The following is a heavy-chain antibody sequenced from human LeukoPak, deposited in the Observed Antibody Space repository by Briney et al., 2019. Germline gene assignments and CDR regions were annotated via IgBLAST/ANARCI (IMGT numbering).Heavy chain of an antibody. CDR2: IYPGDSHT. J-gene: IGHJ3*02. CDR1: GYRFTSYW. Sequence: GESLKISCKGSGYRFTSYWIGWVRQMPGKGLEWMGIIYPGDSHTRYSPSFQGQVTISADKSISTAYLQWGSLKASDTAMYYCARRGPTYYDFWSGYPSPDAFDIWGQGTMVTVSS. D-gene: IGHD3-3*01. CDR3: ARRGPTYYDFWSGYPSPDAFDI. V-gene: IGHV5-51*01.